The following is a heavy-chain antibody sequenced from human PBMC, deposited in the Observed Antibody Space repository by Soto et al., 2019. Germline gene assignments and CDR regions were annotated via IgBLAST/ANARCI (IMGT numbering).Heavy chain of an antibody. J-gene: IGHJ4*02. CDR1: GDTFSSYA. V-gene: IGHV3-23*01. Sequence: SLRPSGAASGDTFSSYAMSWVRKAPGRGLEWVSAISGSGGSTYYADSVKGRFTISRDNSKNTLYLQMNSLSAEDTAVYYCARELYYYDSRGPRNLGYRGRGTLVTVSS. D-gene: IGHD3-22*01. CDR2: ISGSGGST. CDR3: ARELYYYDSRGPRNLGY.